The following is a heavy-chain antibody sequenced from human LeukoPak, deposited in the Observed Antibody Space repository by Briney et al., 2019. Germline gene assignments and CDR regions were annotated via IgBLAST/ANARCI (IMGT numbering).Heavy chain of an antibody. J-gene: IGHJ4*02. Sequence: ASVKVSFKASRYTFTGYYLHWVRQAPGQGLEWMGWINPNSGGTNYAQKFQGRVTMTRDTSISTAYVELSRLRSDDTAVYYCARDPGDYGGNSFDYWGQGTLVSISS. CDR3: ARDPGDYGGNSFDY. CDR2: INPNSGGT. V-gene: IGHV1-2*02. CDR1: RYTFTGYY. D-gene: IGHD4-23*01.